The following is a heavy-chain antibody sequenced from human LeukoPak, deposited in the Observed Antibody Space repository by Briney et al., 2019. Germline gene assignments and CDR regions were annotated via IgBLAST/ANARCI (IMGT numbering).Heavy chain of an antibody. Sequence: PGGSLRPSCAASGFTVSSNYVSWVRQAPGKGLEWVSVIYSGGSTYYADSVKGRFTISRHNSKNTLYLQMNSLRAEDTAVYYCARGDYGSGSYDPPDYYYYYGMDVWGQGTTVTVSS. CDR2: IYSGGST. D-gene: IGHD3-10*01. J-gene: IGHJ6*02. V-gene: IGHV3-53*04. CDR3: ARGDYGSGSYDPPDYYYYYGMDV. CDR1: GFTVSSNY.